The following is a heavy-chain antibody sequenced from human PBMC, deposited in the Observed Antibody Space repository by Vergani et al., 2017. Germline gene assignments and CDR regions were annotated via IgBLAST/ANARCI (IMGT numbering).Heavy chain of an antibody. D-gene: IGHD1-1*01. Sequence: QVQLVESGGGVVQPGRSLRLSCAASGFTFSSYAMHWVRQAPGKGLEWVAVISYDGSNKYYADSVKGRFTISRDNSKNTLYLQMNSLRAEDTAVYYCAGENWNDVIYYYDYMDVWGKGTTVTVSS. V-gene: IGHV3-30-3*01. CDR1: GFTFSSYA. CDR2: ISYDGSNK. J-gene: IGHJ6*03. CDR3: AGENWNDVIYYYDYMDV.